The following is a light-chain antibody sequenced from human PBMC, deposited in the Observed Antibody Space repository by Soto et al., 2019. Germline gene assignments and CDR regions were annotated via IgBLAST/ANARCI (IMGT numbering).Light chain of an antibody. CDR1: SSDVGGYNY. V-gene: IGLV2-8*01. J-gene: IGLJ2*01. Sequence: QSVLTQPPSASGSPGQSVTISCTGTSSDVGGYNYVSWYQQHPGKAPKLIIYEVNKRPSGVPDRFSGSKSGNTASLTVSGLQAEDEADYYCSSYADSNNSVVFDGGTKLTVL. CDR3: SSYADSNNSVV. CDR2: EVN.